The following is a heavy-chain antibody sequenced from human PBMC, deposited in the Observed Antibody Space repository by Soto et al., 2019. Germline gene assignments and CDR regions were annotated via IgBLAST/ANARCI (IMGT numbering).Heavy chain of an antibody. CDR1: GYTFTSYG. CDR2: ISAYNGNT. Sequence: AAVKVSCKASGYTFTSYGISWVRQAPGQGLEWMGWISAYNGNTNYAQKLQGRVTMTTDTSTSTAYMELSSLRSDDTAVYYCAREGRGSSWGYYYYGMDVWGQGTTVTVSS. J-gene: IGHJ6*02. CDR3: AREGRGSSWGYYYYGMDV. V-gene: IGHV1-18*01. D-gene: IGHD6-13*01.